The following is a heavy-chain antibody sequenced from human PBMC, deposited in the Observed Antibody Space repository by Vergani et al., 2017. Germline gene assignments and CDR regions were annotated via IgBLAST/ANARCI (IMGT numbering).Heavy chain of an antibody. V-gene: IGHV4-34*01. D-gene: IGHD6-13*01. CDR3: ARASGIAAAARDNWFDP. J-gene: IGHJ5*02. CDR1: GGSFSGYY. CDR2: INHSGST. Sequence: QVQLQQWGAGLLKPSETLSLTCAVYGGSFSGYYWSWIRQPPGKGLEWIGEINHSGSTNYNPSLKGRATISVDTSKKQFPLKLSSVTAADTAVSYCARASGIAAAARDNWFDPGGQGTLVTVSS.